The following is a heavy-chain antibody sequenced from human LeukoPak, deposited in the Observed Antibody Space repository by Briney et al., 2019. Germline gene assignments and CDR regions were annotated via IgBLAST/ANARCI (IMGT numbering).Heavy chain of an antibody. V-gene: IGHV3-23*01. D-gene: IGHD2-8*01. CDR3: AKSMTTTNVDWFDP. CDR2: IIGDGSNT. Sequence: PGGSLRLSCAASGFTFSHHVMSWARQSLGKRLEWVSVIIGDGSNTYYADSVKGRFTISRDNSNNMLYLQMNSLRGEDTAVYYCAKSMTTTNVDWFDPWRQGTLVTVSS. CDR1: GFTFSHHV. J-gene: IGHJ5*02.